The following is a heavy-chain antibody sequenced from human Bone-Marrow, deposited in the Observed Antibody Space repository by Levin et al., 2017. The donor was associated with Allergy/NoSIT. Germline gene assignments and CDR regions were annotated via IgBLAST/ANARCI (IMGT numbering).Heavy chain of an antibody. CDR1: GFTLSDYA. Sequence: QPGGSLRLSCAASGFTLSDYAVNWVRQTPGKGLEWVGYIRNTANSGTTEYAASVNGRFIISREDSKNIAYLQMNSLKTEDTAVYYCSRENGKLSLAFDIWGQGTMVTVSS. J-gene: IGHJ3*02. CDR2: IRNTANSGTT. V-gene: IGHV3-49*04. CDR3: SRENGKLSLAFDI. D-gene: IGHD1-1*01.